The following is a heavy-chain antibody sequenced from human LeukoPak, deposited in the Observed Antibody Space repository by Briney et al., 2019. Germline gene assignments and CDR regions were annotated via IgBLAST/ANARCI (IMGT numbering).Heavy chain of an antibody. CDR3: ARSPQGTATTANWLDP. Sequence: SETLSLTCTASGCSISISNYYWGWLRQPPGKGLEWIGSMSYSGRTYYNPSLKTRVTVSLDTSKNQFSLDLISVTAADTAVYYCARSPQGTATTANWLDPWGQGTLVTVSS. V-gene: IGHV4-39*07. J-gene: IGHJ5*02. D-gene: IGHD4-17*01. CDR1: GCSISISNYY. CDR2: MSYSGRT.